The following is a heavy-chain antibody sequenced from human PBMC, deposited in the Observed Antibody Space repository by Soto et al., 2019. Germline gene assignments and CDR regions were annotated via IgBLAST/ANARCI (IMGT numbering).Heavy chain of an antibody. J-gene: IGHJ4*02. V-gene: IGHV1-2*04. CDR3: ARAQACSGGSCYPYYFDY. Sequence: ASVKVSCKASGYTFTGYYMHWVRQAPGQGLEWMGWINPNSGGTNYAQKFQGWVTMTRDTSISTAYMELSRLRSDDTAVYYCARAQACSGGSCYPYYFDYWGQGTLVTVSS. D-gene: IGHD2-15*01. CDR2: INPNSGGT. CDR1: GYTFTGYY.